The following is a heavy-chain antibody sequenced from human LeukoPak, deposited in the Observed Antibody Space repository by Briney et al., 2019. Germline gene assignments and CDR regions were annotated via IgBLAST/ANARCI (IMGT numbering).Heavy chain of an antibody. D-gene: IGHD6-13*01. J-gene: IGHJ5*02. Sequence: GGSLRLPCAASGFTFSSYAMSWVRQAPGKGLEWVSAISGSGGSTYYADSVKGRFTISRDNSKNTLYLQMNSLRAEDTAVYYCAKDPRIAAAGARWFDPWGQGTLVTVSS. CDR3: AKDPRIAAAGARWFDP. CDR1: GFTFSSYA. CDR2: ISGSGGST. V-gene: IGHV3-23*01.